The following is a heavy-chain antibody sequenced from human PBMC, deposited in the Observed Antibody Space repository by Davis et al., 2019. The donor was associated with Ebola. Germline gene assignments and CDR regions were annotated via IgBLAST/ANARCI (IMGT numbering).Heavy chain of an antibody. J-gene: IGHJ6*02. CDR2: ISAYNGNT. V-gene: IGHV1-18*01. D-gene: IGHD6-6*01. CDR1: GYTFTSYG. Sequence: AASVKVSCKASGYTFTSYGISWVRQAPGQGLEWMGWISAYNGNTNYAQKLQGRVTMTTDTSTSTAYMELRSLRSDDTAVYYCASYRTYSSSPYYYYYGMDVWGQGTTVTVSS. CDR3: ASYRTYSSSPYYYYYGMDV.